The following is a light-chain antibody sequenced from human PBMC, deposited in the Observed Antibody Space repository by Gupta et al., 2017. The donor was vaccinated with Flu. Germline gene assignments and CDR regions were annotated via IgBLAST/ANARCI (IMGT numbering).Light chain of an antibody. V-gene: IGLV3-19*01. CDR1: RLRSNY. CDR3: TSRDRSGAQYV. J-gene: IGLJ1*01. Sequence: QGERLRSNYASWYQQKPGQAPVLVISGKNNRPSGIPDRFSGSSSGKTASLTITGAQAEDEADYYSTSRDRSGAQYVFGTGTKVTVL. CDR2: GKN.